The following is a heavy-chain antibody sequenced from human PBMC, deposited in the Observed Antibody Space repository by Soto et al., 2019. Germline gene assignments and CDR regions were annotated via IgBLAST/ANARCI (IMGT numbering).Heavy chain of an antibody. CDR3: ARGQRGRGFLEWLSRHRYGMDV. D-gene: IGHD3-3*01. CDR2: IYYSGST. Sequence: QVQLQESGPGLVKPSQTLSLTCTVSGGSLSSGAYYWSWIRQHPGKGLEWIGYIYYSGSTYYNPSLKSRVTISVDTSKNQFSLKLSSVTAADTAVYYCARGQRGRGFLEWLSRHRYGMDVWGQGTTVTVSS. CDR1: GGSLSSGAYY. V-gene: IGHV4-31*03. J-gene: IGHJ6*02.